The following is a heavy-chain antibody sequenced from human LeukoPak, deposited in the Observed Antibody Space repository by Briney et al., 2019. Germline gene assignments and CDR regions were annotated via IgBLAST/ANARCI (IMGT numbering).Heavy chain of an antibody. V-gene: IGHV4-34*01. J-gene: IGHJ4*02. CDR1: GGSFSGYY. CDR2: INHSGST. D-gene: IGHD5-24*01. Sequence: PSETLSLTCAVYGGSFSGYYWSWIRQPPGKGLEWIGEINHSGSTNYNPSLKSRVTISVDTSKNQFSLKLSSVTAADTAVYYCARQWGRWLQVDYWGQGTLVTVSS. CDR3: ARQWGRWLQVDY.